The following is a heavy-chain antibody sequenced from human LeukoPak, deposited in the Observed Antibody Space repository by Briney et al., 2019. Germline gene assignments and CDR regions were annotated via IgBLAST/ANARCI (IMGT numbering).Heavy chain of an antibody. CDR2: IIPILGIA. J-gene: IGHJ4*02. V-gene: IGHV1-69*10. CDR1: GYAFTGYY. Sequence: SVKVSCKASGYAFTGYYMHWVRQAPGQGLEWMGRIIPILGIANYARKFQGRVAITADKSTSTAYMELSSLRSEDTAVYYCARERDGYNFPFDYWGQGTLVTVSS. CDR3: ARERDGYNFPFDY. D-gene: IGHD5-24*01.